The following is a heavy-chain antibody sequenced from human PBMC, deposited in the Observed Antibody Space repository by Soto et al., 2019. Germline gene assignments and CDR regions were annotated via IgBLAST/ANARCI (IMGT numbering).Heavy chain of an antibody. D-gene: IGHD1-26*01. CDR1: GGSISSSNW. CDR3: AREAYKRGATNPFFDY. Sequence: SETLSLTCAVSGGSISSSNWWTWVRLPSGKGLEWIGEIYPSGITNYSPSLKSRVTMSVDKSKNQFSLKLNSVTAADTAMYYCAREAYKRGATNPFFDYWGQGTLVTVSS. CDR2: IYPSGIT. V-gene: IGHV4-4*02. J-gene: IGHJ4*02.